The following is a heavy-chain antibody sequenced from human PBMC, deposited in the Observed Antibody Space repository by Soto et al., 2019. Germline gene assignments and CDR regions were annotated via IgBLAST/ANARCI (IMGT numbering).Heavy chain of an antibody. Sequence: EVQLVESGGGLVKPGGSLRLSCAASGFTFTRYSMNWVRQAPGKEPEWVSSISSTTNYIYYADSMKGRFTVSRDNAKNSVYLEMNSLSAEDTAVYYCARESEDLTSNFDYWGQGTLVTVSS. J-gene: IGHJ4*02. CDR3: ARESEDLTSNFDY. V-gene: IGHV3-21*01. CDR2: ISSTTNYI. CDR1: GFTFTRYS.